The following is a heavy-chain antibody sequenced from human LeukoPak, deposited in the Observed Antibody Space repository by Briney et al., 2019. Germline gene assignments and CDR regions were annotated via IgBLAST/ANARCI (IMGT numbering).Heavy chain of an antibody. CDR3: ARRRMNYCSSTSCYHSHFDY. D-gene: IGHD2-2*01. V-gene: IGHV4-34*01. Sequence: SETLSLTCAVYGGSFSGYYWSWIRQPPGKELEWIGEINHSGSTNYNPSLKSRVTISVGTSKNQFSLKLSSVTAADTAVYYCARRRMNYCSSTSCYHSHFDYWGQGTLVTVSS. J-gene: IGHJ4*02. CDR2: INHSGST. CDR1: GGSFSGYY.